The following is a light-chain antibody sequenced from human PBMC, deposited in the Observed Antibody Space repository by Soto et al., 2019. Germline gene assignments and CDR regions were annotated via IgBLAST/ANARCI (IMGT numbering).Light chain of an antibody. Sequence: DIQMTQSPSTLSASVGDRVTITCRASQSIGGWLAWYQQKPGQAPKLLSYEASVLQNGVPSRFSGSGSGTEFPLAIDSLQPDDFASYCRQEHNSYIPTFGPGTSVEIK. CDR2: EAS. J-gene: IGKJ1*01. V-gene: IGKV1-5*03. CDR3: QEHNSYIPT. CDR1: QSIGGW.